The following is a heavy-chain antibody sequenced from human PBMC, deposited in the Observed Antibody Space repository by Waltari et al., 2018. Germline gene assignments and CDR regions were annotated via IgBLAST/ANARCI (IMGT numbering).Heavy chain of an antibody. Sequence: EVQLVESGGGSVQPGGSLRLSCVASGFSISNYWRNGVRRAPGKGLVWVSRIKKDGRITTYADTVRGRFAIYRDNAKNTVYLQLNSLRNEDTAMYYCAKGDWFDPWGQGTLVTVSS. CDR2: IKKDGRIT. V-gene: IGHV3-74*01. CDR3: AKGDWFDP. CDR1: GFSISNYW. J-gene: IGHJ5*02.